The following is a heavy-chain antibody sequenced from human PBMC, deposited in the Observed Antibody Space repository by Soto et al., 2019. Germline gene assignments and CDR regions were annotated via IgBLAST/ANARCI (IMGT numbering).Heavy chain of an antibody. CDR1: GGTFSSYT. V-gene: IGHV1-69*02. CDR2: IIPILGIA. D-gene: IGHD2-2*01. Sequence: SVKVSCKASGGTFSSYTISWVRQAPGQGLEWMGRIIPILGIANYAQKFQGRVTITADKSTSTAYMELSSLRSEDTAVYYCARGPKYQLLLIDWCDPWGQGTLVTVSS. CDR3: ARGPKYQLLLIDWCDP. J-gene: IGHJ5*02.